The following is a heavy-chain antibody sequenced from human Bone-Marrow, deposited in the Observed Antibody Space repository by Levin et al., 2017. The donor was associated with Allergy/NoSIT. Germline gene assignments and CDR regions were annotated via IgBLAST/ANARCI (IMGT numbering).Heavy chain of an antibody. D-gene: IGHD5-12*01. V-gene: IGHV3-7*01. J-gene: IGHJ4*02. CDR2: IKEDGSDK. CDR3: ARDAPGYGGYVY. Sequence: LTGGSLRLSCAASGFTFSNYWMSWVRQAPGKGLEWVANIKEDGSDKYYVDSVKGRITISRDNAKNSLYLQMNSLRAEDTAVYYCARDAPGYGGYVYWGQGTLVTVSS. CDR1: GFTFSNYW.